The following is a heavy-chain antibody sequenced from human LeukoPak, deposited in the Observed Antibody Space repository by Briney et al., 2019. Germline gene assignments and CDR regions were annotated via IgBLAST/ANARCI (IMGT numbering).Heavy chain of an antibody. CDR3: ARDRDSGYGFRFDP. Sequence: PGGSLRLSCAASGFTFNTYSMNWVRQAPGKGLEWVSSISSSSSYIYYADSVKGRFTISRDNAKNSLYLQMNSLRAEDTAVYYCARDRDSGYGFRFDPWGQGTLVTVSS. CDR1: GFTFNTYS. CDR2: ISSSSSYI. J-gene: IGHJ5*02. V-gene: IGHV3-21*01. D-gene: IGHD5-12*01.